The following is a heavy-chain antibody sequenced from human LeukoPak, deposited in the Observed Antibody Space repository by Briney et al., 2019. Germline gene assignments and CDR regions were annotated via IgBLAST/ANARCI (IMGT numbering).Heavy chain of an antibody. CDR3: ARNGYGDYVDDY. CDR1: EYIFTDYY. J-gene: IGHJ4*02. D-gene: IGHD4-17*01. V-gene: IGHV1-2*02. CDR2: INPNSGGT. Sequence: ASVKVSCKASEYIFTDYYMHWVRQAPGQGLEWMGWINPNSGGTNYAQKFQGRVTMTRDTSISTAYMELSRLRSDDTAVYYCARNGYGDYVDDYWGQGTLVTVSS.